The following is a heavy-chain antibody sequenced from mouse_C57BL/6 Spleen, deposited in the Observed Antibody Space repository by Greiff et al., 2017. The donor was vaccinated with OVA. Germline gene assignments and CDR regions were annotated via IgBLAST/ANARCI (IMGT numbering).Heavy chain of an antibody. V-gene: IGHV3-6*01. D-gene: IGHD2-4*01. CDR3: ARRRYDSDY. Sequence: EVQLVESGPGLVKPSQSLSLTRSVTGYSITSGYYWNWIRQFPGNKLEWMGYISYDGSNNYNPSLKNRISITRDTSKNQFFLKLNSVTTEDTATYYCARRRYDSDYWGQGTTLTVSS. J-gene: IGHJ2*01. CDR1: GYSITSGYY. CDR2: ISYDGSN.